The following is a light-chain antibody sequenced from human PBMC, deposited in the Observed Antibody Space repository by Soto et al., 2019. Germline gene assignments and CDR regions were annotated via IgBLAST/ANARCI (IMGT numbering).Light chain of an antibody. CDR3: HQYGSSPMYI. V-gene: IGKV3-20*01. CDR1: QSVSSTH. Sequence: EIVLTQSPGTLSLSPGERATLSCRASQSVSSTHLAWYQQKPGQAPRLLIYGASSRATGIPDRFSGSGSGTDFTLTISRLEPEDFALYYCHQYGSSPMYIFGQGTKLEI. J-gene: IGKJ2*01. CDR2: GAS.